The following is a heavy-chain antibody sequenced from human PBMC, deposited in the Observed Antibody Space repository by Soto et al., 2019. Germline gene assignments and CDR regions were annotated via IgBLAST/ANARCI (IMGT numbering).Heavy chain of an antibody. Sequence: QVQLVQSGAEVKKPGASVKVSCKASGYTFTSYDINWVRQATGQGLEWMGWMNPNSGNTGYAQKLQGRVTMTRNTSISTAYMELSSLRSEDTAVYYCARSSRRWARNLFDYWGQGTLVTVSS. J-gene: IGHJ4*02. CDR2: MNPNSGNT. CDR1: GYTFTSYD. V-gene: IGHV1-8*01. D-gene: IGHD1-26*01. CDR3: ARSSRRWARNLFDY.